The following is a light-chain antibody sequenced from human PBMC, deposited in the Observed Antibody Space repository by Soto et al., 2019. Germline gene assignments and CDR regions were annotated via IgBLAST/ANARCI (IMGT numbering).Light chain of an antibody. CDR1: QDISDD. CDR2: GAS. CDR3: LQNHNYPRT. J-gene: IGKJ1*01. Sequence: AIQMPQSPSSLSASVGDRVTITCRASQDISDDEDWYQQTPGQAHTLLISGASRLQSGVPSRFSCSGSGAAFTLTITSLRTEDSATYYCLQNHNYPRTFGQGTKVEI. V-gene: IGKV1-6*01.